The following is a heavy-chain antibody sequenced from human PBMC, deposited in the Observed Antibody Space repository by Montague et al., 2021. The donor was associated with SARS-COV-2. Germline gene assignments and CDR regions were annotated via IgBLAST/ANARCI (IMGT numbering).Heavy chain of an antibody. D-gene: IGHD1-26*01. CDR2: IDWDDDK. V-gene: IGHV2-5*08. Sequence: PALVKPTQTLILTCSLSGLSLNTRRVCVSWIRQPPGKALEWLARIDWDDDKRYSPSLKSRLTITKDTSKNQVVLTMTNMDPVDTATYYCAHRRGLLLSDAFDIWGQGTMVTVSS. J-gene: IGHJ3*02. CDR3: AHRRGLLLSDAFDI. CDR1: GLSLNTRRVC.